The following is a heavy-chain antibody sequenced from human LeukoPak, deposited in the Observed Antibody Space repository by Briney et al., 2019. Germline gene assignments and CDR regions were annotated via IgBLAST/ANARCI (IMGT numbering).Heavy chain of an antibody. D-gene: IGHD2-2*01. Sequence: ASVKVSCKASGCNLASYYMHWVRQAPGQGLEWMGIINPSGGSTNYAQKFQGRVTMTRDTSTSTVYMELSSLRSEDTAVYYCARGAGVAVPAATGDYWGQGTLVTVSS. CDR3: ARGAGVAVPAATGDY. CDR2: INPSGGST. V-gene: IGHV1-46*01. CDR1: GCNLASYY. J-gene: IGHJ4*02.